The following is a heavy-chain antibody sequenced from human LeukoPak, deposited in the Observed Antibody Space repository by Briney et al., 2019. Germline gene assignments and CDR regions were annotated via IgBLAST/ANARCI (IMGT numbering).Heavy chain of an antibody. V-gene: IGHV3-7*05. Sequence: PGGSLRLSCAASGFTFSNSWMSWVRQAPGKGLEWVANIKRDGSEKYYVDSVKGRFTISRDNAKNSLYLQVNSLRGEDTAVYYCARDNWGATDYWGQGTLVTVSS. CDR3: ARDNWGATDY. CDR1: GFTFSNSW. J-gene: IGHJ4*02. CDR2: IKRDGSEK. D-gene: IGHD7-27*01.